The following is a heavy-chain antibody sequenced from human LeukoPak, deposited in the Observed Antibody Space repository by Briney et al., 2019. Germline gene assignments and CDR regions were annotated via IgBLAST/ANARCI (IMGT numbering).Heavy chain of an antibody. CDR2: ISGSGGST. Sequence: GGSLRLSCAASGFTFSSYAMSWVRQAPGKGLEWVSAISGSGGSTYYADSVKGRFTISRDNSKNMLHLQMNSLRAEDTAVYYCARDTAMVPVYWGQGTLVTVSS. D-gene: IGHD5-18*01. CDR1: GFTFSSYA. V-gene: IGHV3-23*01. J-gene: IGHJ4*02. CDR3: ARDTAMVPVY.